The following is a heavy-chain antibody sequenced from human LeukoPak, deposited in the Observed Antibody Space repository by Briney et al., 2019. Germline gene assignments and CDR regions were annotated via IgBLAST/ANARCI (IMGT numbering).Heavy chain of an antibody. J-gene: IGHJ4*02. V-gene: IGHV4-39*01. D-gene: IGHD3-22*01. Sequence: KPSETLSITCTVSGGSISSSSYSWGWIRQPPGKGLEWIGSIYYSGSTYYNPSLKSRVTISVDTSKNQFSLKLSSVTAADTAVYYCARQRRLIDYWGQGTLVTVSS. CDR2: IYYSGST. CDR1: GGSISSSSYS. CDR3: ARQRRLIDY.